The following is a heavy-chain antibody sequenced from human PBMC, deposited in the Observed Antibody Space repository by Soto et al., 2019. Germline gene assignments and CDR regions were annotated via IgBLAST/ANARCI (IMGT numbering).Heavy chain of an antibody. V-gene: IGHV3-23*01. CDR1: GFTFTAYD. CDR2: ISPSGDTT. D-gene: IGHD1-20*01. J-gene: IGHJ1*01. CDR3: AFKGTDNPFY. Sequence: PGGSLRLSCATSGFTFTAYDLTWVRQAPGKGLDWVSGISPSGDTTYYADSVKGRFTISRDNSKTVLYLQMNSLSAEDTAVYYCAFKGTDNPFYWGQGTLVTGSS.